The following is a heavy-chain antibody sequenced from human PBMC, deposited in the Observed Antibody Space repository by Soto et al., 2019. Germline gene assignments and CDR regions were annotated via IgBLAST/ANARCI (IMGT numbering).Heavy chain of an antibody. D-gene: IGHD1-26*01. CDR2: MNQEGNQK. CDR1: GFTFSDFW. Sequence: GGSLRLSCAASGFTFSDFWMTWVRQAPGKGLEWVANMNQEGNQKNYVDYVKGRFSISRDNAQNSLYLQINSLRAEDTAIYYCARQHSGSYYFDYWGQGTPVTISS. J-gene: IGHJ4*02. V-gene: IGHV3-7*05. CDR3: ARQHSGSYYFDY.